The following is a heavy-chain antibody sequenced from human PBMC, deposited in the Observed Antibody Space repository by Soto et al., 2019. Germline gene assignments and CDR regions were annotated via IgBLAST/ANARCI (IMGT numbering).Heavy chain of an antibody. CDR3: ARAFGGNPGIAY. CDR2: IYNSGRA. J-gene: IGHJ4*02. D-gene: IGHD2-15*01. V-gene: IGHV4-31*03. CDR1: GGSISSAGHC. Sequence: SETLSLTCTVSGGSISSAGHCWSWIRQHPGKGLEWIGYIYNSGRAYYNPSLESRVSISVDTSNNQFSLKMSSVTAADTAVYYCARAFGGNPGIAYWXQGTLVTVSS.